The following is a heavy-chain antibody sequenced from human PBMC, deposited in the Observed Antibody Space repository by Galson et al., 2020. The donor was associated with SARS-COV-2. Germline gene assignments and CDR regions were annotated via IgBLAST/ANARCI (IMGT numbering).Heavy chain of an antibody. Sequence: GGPLRLSCAAAGFTFSDHYMDWVRQAPGKGLEWVGRTSNKRNSYTTEYAASVKGRFTISRDDSKNSLYLQMNSLKTEDTAVYYCARGTTGTTRFYYYGMDVWGQGTTVTVS. J-gene: IGHJ6*02. CDR3: ARGTTGTTRFYYYGMDV. CDR2: TSNKRNSYTT. V-gene: IGHV3-72*01. D-gene: IGHD1-1*01. CDR1: GFTFSDHY.